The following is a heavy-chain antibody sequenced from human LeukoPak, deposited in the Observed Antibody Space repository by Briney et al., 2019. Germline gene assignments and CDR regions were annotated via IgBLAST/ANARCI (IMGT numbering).Heavy chain of an antibody. CDR2: ISGGSITI. V-gene: IGHV3-48*02. CDR3: VRVKSSAFDY. Sequence: GGSLRLSCAASGFTFSNYNMNWVRQAPGKGLEWLSYISGGSITIYYADSVKGRFSISRDNAKNSLYLQMNSLRDEDTAIYYCVRVKSSAFDYWGQGTLVTVSS. J-gene: IGHJ4*02. CDR1: GFTFSNYN. D-gene: IGHD3-3*02.